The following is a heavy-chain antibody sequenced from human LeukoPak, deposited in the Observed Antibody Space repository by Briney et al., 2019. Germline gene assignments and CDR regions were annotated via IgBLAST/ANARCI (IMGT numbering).Heavy chain of an antibody. CDR3: ARHWKGITMIPFLGDWFDP. D-gene: IGHD3-22*01. Sequence: SETLSLTCTVSGGSISSTIYYWGWIRQPPGKGLEWIGSIYYRGSTYYNPSLKSRVAISVDTSKNQFSLKLSSVTAADTAVYYCARHWKGITMIPFLGDWFDPWGQGTLVTVSS. J-gene: IGHJ5*02. V-gene: IGHV4-39*07. CDR1: GGSISSTIYY. CDR2: IYYRGST.